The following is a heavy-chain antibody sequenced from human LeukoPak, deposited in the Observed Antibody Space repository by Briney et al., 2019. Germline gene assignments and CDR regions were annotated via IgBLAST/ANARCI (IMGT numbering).Heavy chain of an antibody. CDR1: GFTFSSYA. CDR2: IRYDGSNK. J-gene: IGHJ4*02. V-gene: IGHV3-30*02. CDR3: ARDSPRLSY. Sequence: GGSLRLSCAASGFTFSSYAMHWVRQAPGKGLEWVAFIRYDGSNKYYADSVKGRFTISRDNAKNSLSLQMNNLRVEDTAVYYCARDSPRLSYWGQGTLVTVSS.